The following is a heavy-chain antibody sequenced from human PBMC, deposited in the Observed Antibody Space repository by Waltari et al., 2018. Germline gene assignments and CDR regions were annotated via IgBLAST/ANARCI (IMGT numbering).Heavy chain of an antibody. Sequence: EVQLVESGGGLVQPGGSLRLSCAASGFTVSSNYMSWVRQAPGKGLEWVSVIYSGGRTYYADSVKGRFTISRDNSKNTLYLQMNSLRAEDTAVYYCARDTSGTREYYFDYWGQGTLVTVSS. CDR2: IYSGGRT. V-gene: IGHV3-66*02. CDR1: GFTVSSNY. CDR3: ARDTSGTREYYFDY. J-gene: IGHJ4*02. D-gene: IGHD1-7*01.